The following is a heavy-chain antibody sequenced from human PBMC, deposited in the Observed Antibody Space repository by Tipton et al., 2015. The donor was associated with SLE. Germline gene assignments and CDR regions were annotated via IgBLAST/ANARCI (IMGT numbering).Heavy chain of an antibody. V-gene: IGHV4-59*01. J-gene: IGHJ4*02. CDR3: ARAGYDASGYFMNYFDY. CDR1: GASISTYY. Sequence: TLSLTCTVSGASISTYYWSWVRQPPGKGLEWIGYVYYTGRTNYDPSLRSRVTMSADTSRNQFSLRLSSVTAADTAVYYCARAGYDASGYFMNYFDYWGQGALVTVSS. D-gene: IGHD3-22*01. CDR2: VYYTGRT.